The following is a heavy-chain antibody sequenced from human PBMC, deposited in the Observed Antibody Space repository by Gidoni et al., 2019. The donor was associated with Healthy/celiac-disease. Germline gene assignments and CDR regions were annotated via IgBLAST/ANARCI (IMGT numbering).Heavy chain of an antibody. CDR1: GFTFSSAA. V-gene: IGHV3-23*01. CDR3: AKDPRVTMVRGALYYFDY. D-gene: IGHD3-10*01. J-gene: IGHJ4*02. CDR2: ISGSGGST. Sequence: VQLLESGGGLVQPGGSLRLSCAASGFTFSSAAMSGVRQAPGKGLELVSAISGSGGSTSYADSVKGRFTISRDNSKNTLYLQMNSLRVEDTAVYYCAKDPRVTMVRGALYYFDYWGQGTLVTVSS.